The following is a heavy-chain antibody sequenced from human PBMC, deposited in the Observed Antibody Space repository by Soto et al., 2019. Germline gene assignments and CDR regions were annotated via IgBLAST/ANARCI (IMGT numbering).Heavy chain of an antibody. CDR3: AKDLYYDFWSGYTLDY. CDR1: GFTFDDYA. J-gene: IGHJ4*02. CDR2: ISWNSGSI. Sequence: PGGSLRLSCAASGFTFDDYAMHWVRQAPGKGLEWVSGISWNSGSIGYADSVKGRFTISRDNAKNSLYLQMNSLRAEDTALYYCAKDLYYDFWSGYTLDYWGQGTRVTVSS. V-gene: IGHV3-9*01. D-gene: IGHD3-3*01.